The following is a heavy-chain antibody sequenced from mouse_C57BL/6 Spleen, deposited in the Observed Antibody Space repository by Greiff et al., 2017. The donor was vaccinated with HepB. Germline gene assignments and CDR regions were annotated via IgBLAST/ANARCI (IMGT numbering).Heavy chain of an antibody. CDR3: ARDVAMDY. V-gene: IGHV5-12*01. CDR1: GFTFSDYY. J-gene: IGHJ4*01. Sequence: EVHLVESGGGLVQPGGSLKLSCAASGFTFSDYYMYWVRQTPEKRLEWVAYISNGGGSTYYPDTVKGRFTISRDNAKNTLYLQMSRLKSEDTAMYYCARDVAMDYWGQGTSVTVSS. CDR2: ISNGGGST.